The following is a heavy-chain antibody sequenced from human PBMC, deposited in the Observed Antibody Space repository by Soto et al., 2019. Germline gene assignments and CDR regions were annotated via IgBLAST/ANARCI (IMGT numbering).Heavy chain of an antibody. CDR1: GGSLSSYY. Sequence: SETLSLTCTVSGGSLSSYYWSWIRRPPGMGLEWIASISYSGTTNYNSSLKSRVTISIDTSKNQFSLKFNSVTAADTAVYYCAREGYNFGPFDYWGQGALVTAPQ. CDR3: AREGYNFGPFDY. CDR2: ISYSGTT. J-gene: IGHJ4*02. D-gene: IGHD5-18*01. V-gene: IGHV4-59*01.